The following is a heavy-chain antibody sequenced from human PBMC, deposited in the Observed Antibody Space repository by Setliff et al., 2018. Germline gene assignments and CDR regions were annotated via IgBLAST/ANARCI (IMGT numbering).Heavy chain of an antibody. CDR3: ARINFYDATANYYAPHH. CDR1: GYTFTNYG. J-gene: IGHJ5*02. D-gene: IGHD2-15*01. CDR2: INNYNFNT. Sequence: ASVKVSCKASGYTFTNYGITWVRQAPGQGLEWIGWINNYNFNTNYAQKFQGRVTMTTDTSTSTAHMELRSLRSDDTAIYYCARINFYDATANYYAPHHWGQGTLVTVSS. V-gene: IGHV1-18*01.